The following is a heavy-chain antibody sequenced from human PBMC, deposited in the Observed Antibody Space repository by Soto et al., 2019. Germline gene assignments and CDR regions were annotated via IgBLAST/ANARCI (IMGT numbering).Heavy chain of an antibody. J-gene: IGHJ4*02. V-gene: IGHV4-39*01. Sequence: QLQLQESGPGLVKPSETLSLTCTVSGGSISSSSYYWGWIRQPPGKGLEWIGSIYYSGSTYYSPSLKSRVTISVDTPKNQFSLKLSSVTAADTAVYYCARHTPAISISDHWGQGTLVTVSS. CDR3: ARHTPAISISDH. CDR2: IYYSGST. D-gene: IGHD2-15*01. CDR1: GGSISSSSYY.